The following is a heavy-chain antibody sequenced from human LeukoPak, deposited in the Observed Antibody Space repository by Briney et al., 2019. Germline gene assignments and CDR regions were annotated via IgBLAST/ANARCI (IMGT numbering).Heavy chain of an antibody. CDR3: ARLSTVTTSFDY. V-gene: IGHV4-39*07. Sequence: SETLSLTCTVSGGFISSSSYYWGWIRQPPGKGLEWIGSIYYSGSTYYNPSLKSRVTISVDTSKNQFSLKLRSVTAADTAVYYCARLSTVTTSFDYWGQGTLVTVSS. D-gene: IGHD4-17*01. CDR1: GGFISSSSYY. CDR2: IYYSGST. J-gene: IGHJ4*02.